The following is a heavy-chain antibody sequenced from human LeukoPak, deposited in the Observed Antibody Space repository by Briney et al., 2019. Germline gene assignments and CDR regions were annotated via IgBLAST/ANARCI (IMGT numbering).Heavy chain of an antibody. D-gene: IGHD6-19*01. Sequence: PGGSLRLSCAASGFTFSRYDMHWVRQATGKGLEWVSGIGTAGDTYYAGSVKGRFTISRENAKNPLYLQMNSLTAGDTAVYYCAGAGSETQWRAFDFWGQGVLVTVSS. CDR1: GFTFSRYD. V-gene: IGHV3-13*01. CDR2: IGTAGDT. J-gene: IGHJ4*02. CDR3: AGAGSETQWRAFDF.